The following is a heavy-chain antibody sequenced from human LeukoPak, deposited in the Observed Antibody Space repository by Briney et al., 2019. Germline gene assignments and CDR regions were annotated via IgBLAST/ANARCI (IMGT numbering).Heavy chain of an antibody. V-gene: IGHV1-3*01. CDR1: GYAFTSYA. D-gene: IGHD4-11*01. CDR2: INAGNGNT. CDR3: AKDLTVRDPDY. Sequence: ASVKVSCKASGYAFTSYAMHWVRQAPGQRLEWMGWINAGNGNTKYSQKFQGRVTITRDTSASTAYMELSSLRSEDTAVYYCAKDLTVRDPDYWGQGTLVTVSS. J-gene: IGHJ4*02.